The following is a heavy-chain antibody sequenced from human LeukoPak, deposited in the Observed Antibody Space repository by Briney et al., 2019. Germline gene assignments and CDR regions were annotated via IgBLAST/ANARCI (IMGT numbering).Heavy chain of an antibody. D-gene: IGHD1-20*01. Sequence: SETLSLTCTVSGVSVSSGTYYWSWIRQPPGKRLEWIGYTYYSGSTNYNPSLMSRVTISVDTSKNQFSLKLSSVTAADTAVYYCARDLGGLTGHYFDYWGQGTLVTVSS. CDR3: ARDLGGLTGHYFDY. CDR1: GVSVSSGTYY. V-gene: IGHV4-61*01. J-gene: IGHJ4*02. CDR2: TYYSGST.